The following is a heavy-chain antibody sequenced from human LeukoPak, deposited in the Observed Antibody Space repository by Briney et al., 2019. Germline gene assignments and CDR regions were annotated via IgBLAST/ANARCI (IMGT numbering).Heavy chain of an antibody. CDR1: GGSISSSNW. J-gene: IGHJ4*02. D-gene: IGHD6-13*01. V-gene: IGHV4-4*02. CDR2: IYHSGST. Sequence: SETLSLTCAVSGGSISSSNWWSWVRQPPGRGLEWIGEIYHSGSTNYNPSLKSRVTISVDKSKNQFSLKLSSVTVADTAVYYCARDLGIAAAGIIWGQGTLVTVSS. CDR3: ARDLGIAAAGII.